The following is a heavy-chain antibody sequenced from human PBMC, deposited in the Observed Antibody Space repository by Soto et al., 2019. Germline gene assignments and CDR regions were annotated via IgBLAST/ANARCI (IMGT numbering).Heavy chain of an antibody. CDR3: ARVSTGSYYFDY. CDR1: GGTFSSYS. D-gene: IGHD1-1*01. CDR2: IIPIFGTA. V-gene: IGHV1-69*13. Sequence: SVKVSCKASGGTFSSYSISWVLQAPGQGLEWMGGIIPIFGTANYAQKFQGRVTITADESTSTAYMELSSLRSEDTAVYYCARVSTGSYYFDYWGQGTLVTVSS. J-gene: IGHJ4*02.